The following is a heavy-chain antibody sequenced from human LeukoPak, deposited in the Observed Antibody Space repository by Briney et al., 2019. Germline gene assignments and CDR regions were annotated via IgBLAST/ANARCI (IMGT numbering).Heavy chain of an antibody. J-gene: IGHJ3*02. V-gene: IGHV3-33*06. CDR3: AKDSYYDSSGYFQASLGAFDI. CDR1: GFTFSSYG. Sequence: PGGSLRLTCAASGFTFSSYGMHWVRQAPGKGLEWVAVIWYGGSNKYYADSVKGRFTISRDNYKDTLYLQMNSLRPEDTAVYYCAKDSYYDSSGYFQASLGAFDIWGQGTMVTVSP. D-gene: IGHD3-22*01. CDR2: IWYGGSNK.